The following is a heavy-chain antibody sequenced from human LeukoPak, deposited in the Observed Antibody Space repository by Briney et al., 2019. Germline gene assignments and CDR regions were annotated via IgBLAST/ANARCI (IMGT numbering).Heavy chain of an antibody. D-gene: IGHD3-3*01. Sequence: ASVKVSCKASGYTFTSYGISWVRQAPGQGLEWMGWINPNSGGTNYAQKFQGRVTMTRDTSISTAYMELSRLRSDDTAVYYCARSLDFWSGYHFDYWGQGTLVTVSS. CDR2: INPNSGGT. CDR1: GYTFTSYG. CDR3: ARSLDFWSGYHFDY. V-gene: IGHV1-2*02. J-gene: IGHJ4*02.